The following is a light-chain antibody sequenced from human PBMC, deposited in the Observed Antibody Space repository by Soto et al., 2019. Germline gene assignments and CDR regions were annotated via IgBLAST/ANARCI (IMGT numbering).Light chain of an antibody. V-gene: IGKV1-39*01. CDR3: QQSYSTPFT. CDR2: DAS. J-gene: IGKJ3*01. Sequence: IHMTQSPSTLSASVGDRVTISCRASQTINSWLAWYQQKPGKAPKVLIFDASSLKSGVPSRFSGSGSGTDFTLTISSLQPEDFATCYCQQSYSTPFTFGPGNKVDIK. CDR1: QTINSW.